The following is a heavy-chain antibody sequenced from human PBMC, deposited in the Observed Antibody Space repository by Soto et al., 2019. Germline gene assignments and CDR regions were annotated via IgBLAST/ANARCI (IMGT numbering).Heavy chain of an antibody. D-gene: IGHD3-22*01. V-gene: IGHV1-58*01. CDR2: IVVGSGNT. J-gene: IGHJ3*02. CDR1: GFAFTSSA. CDR3: VQRGYYSRGAFDI. Sequence: SVKVSCKASGFAFTSSAVQWVRQARGQRLEWIGWIVVGSGNTNYAQKFQERVTITRDMSTSTAYMELSSLRSEDTAVYYCVQRGYYSRGAFDIWGQGTMVTVSS.